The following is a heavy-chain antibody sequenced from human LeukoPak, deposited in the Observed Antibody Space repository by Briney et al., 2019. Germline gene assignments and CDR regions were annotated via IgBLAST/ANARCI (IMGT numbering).Heavy chain of an antibody. V-gene: IGHV3-30*03. Sequence: GRSLRLSCAASGFTFTSYGMHWVRQAPDKGLEWVAVISYDGSNKNYADSVKGRFTISRDNSKNTLYLQMNSLRAEDTAVCYCARDQDVLRYFDWLPHLSQEAFDIWGQGTMVTVSS. J-gene: IGHJ3*02. D-gene: IGHD3-9*01. CDR2: ISYDGSNK. CDR1: GFTFTSYG. CDR3: ARDQDVLRYFDWLPHLSQEAFDI.